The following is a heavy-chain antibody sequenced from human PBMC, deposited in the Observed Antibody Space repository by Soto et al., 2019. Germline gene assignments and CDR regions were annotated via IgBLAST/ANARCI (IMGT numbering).Heavy chain of an antibody. J-gene: IGHJ3*02. CDR2: ISGSGGST. Sequence: GGSLRLSCAASGFTFSSYGMSWGRQAPGKGVEWVSAISGSGGSTYSADSVKGRFTISRDNSKNTLYLQMNSLRAEDTAVYYCAKNDWSIAARPGAFDIWGQGTMVTVSS. V-gene: IGHV3-23*01. D-gene: IGHD6-6*01. CDR3: AKNDWSIAARPGAFDI. CDR1: GFTFSSYG.